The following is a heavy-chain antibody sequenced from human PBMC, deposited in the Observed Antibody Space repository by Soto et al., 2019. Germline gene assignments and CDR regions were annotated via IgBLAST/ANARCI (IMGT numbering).Heavy chain of an antibody. D-gene: IGHD6-6*01. CDR3: ARAGIAARVYYYYGMDV. CDR2: IYYSGNI. J-gene: IGHJ6*02. CDR1: GGSISSSSYY. V-gene: IGHV4-39*07. Sequence: SETLSLTCTVPGGSISSSSYYWGWIRQPPGKGLEWIGTIYYSGNIYYNPSLKSRVTISVDKSKNQFSLKLSSVTAADTAVYYCARAGIAARVYYYYGMDVWGQGTTVTVSS.